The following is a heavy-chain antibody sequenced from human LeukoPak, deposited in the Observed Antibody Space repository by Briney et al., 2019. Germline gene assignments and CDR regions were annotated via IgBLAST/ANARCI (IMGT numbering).Heavy chain of an antibody. V-gene: IGHV4-59*08. CDR2: IYRSGII. J-gene: IGHJ3*02. CDR1: GGSISTYY. D-gene: IGHD6-19*01. Sequence: PSETLSLTCTVSGGSISTYYWSWIRQTPGKGLEFTAYIYRSGIINYNPSLQSRVTMSVDTSENRFSLTLSSLTAADTAVYYCARRQTFADSTAWYDTFDIWGHGTMVTVSS. CDR3: ARRQTFADSTAWYDTFDI.